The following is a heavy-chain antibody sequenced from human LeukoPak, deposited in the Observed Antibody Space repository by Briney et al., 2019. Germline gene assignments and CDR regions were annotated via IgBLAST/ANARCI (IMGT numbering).Heavy chain of an antibody. CDR1: GFTFSSDA. Sequence: GGSLRLSCAAAGFTFSSDAMSWVRQATGKGLEWVSAISGSGGSTYYADSVKGRFTISRDNSKNTLYLQMNSLRAEDTAVYYCAKATYYDFWSGYYSFDYWGQGTLVTVSS. CDR3: AKATYYDFWSGYYSFDY. D-gene: IGHD3-3*01. V-gene: IGHV3-23*01. CDR2: ISGSGGST. J-gene: IGHJ4*02.